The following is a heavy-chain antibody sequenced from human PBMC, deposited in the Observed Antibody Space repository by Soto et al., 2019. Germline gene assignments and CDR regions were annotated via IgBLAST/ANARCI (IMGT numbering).Heavy chain of an antibody. D-gene: IGHD3-22*01. CDR1: GGSISSYY. CDR3: ARGDYYDSSDYYGRADYGMDV. CDR2: IYYSGST. J-gene: IGHJ6*02. Sequence: SETLSLTGTVSGGSISSYYWSWIRQPPGKGLEWIGYIYYSGSTNYNPSLKSRVTISVDTSKNQFSLKLSSVTAADTAVYYCARGDYYDSSDYYGRADYGMDVWGQGTTVTVS. V-gene: IGHV4-59*01.